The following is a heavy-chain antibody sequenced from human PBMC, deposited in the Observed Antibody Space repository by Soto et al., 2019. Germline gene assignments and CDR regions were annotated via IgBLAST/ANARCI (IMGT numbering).Heavy chain of an antibody. Sequence: GASVKVSCKASGYTFTGYYMHWVRPSPGQGLEWMGWINPNSGGTNYAQKFQGWVTMTRDTPISTAYMELSRLRSDDTAVYYCAREGGSYVRYYFDYWGQGTLVTVSS. CDR1: GYTFTGYY. CDR2: INPNSGGT. CDR3: AREGGSYVRYYFDY. V-gene: IGHV1-2*04. D-gene: IGHD1-26*01. J-gene: IGHJ4*02.